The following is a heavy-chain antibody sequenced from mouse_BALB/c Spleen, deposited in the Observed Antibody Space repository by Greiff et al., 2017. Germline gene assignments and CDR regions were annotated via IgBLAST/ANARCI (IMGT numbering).Heavy chain of an antibody. CDR3: ADGYYGFAY. J-gene: IGHJ3*01. V-gene: IGHV3-6*02. Sequence: EVKLVESGPGLVKPSQSLSLTCSVTGYSIASGYYWNWIRQFPGNKLEWMGYISYDGSNNYNPSLKNRISITRDTSKNQFFLKLNSVTTEDTATYYCADGYYGFAYWGQGTLVTVSA. D-gene: IGHD2-3*01. CDR1: GYSIASGYY. CDR2: ISYDGSN.